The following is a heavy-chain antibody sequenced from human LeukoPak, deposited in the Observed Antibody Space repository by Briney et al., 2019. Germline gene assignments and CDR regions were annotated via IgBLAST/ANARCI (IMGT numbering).Heavy chain of an antibody. J-gene: IGHJ6*03. D-gene: IGHD6-13*01. Sequence: GGSLRLSCAASGVMFSSYWKSWVRHAPPTGLEWVANIKQDRSEKYYLDPVKGRFTVSRDNARNSLYLQIHSLSPEDTAVYYCARVKQRLVRLLGRDTTYNYYYYMDVWGKGTTVTVSS. V-gene: IGHV3-7*01. CDR1: GVMFSSYW. CDR3: ARVKQRLVRLLGRDTTYNYYYYMDV. CDR2: IKQDRSEK.